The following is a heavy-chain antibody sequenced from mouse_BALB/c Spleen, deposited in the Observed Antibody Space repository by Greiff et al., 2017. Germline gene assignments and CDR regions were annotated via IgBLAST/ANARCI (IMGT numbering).Heavy chain of an antibody. CDR3: ARGLRLRYFDV. CDR2: ISSGGSYT. V-gene: IGHV5-9-4*01. CDR1: GFTFSSYA. J-gene: IGHJ1*01. Sequence: EVQRVESGGGLVKPGGSLKLSCAASGFTFSSYAMSWVRQSPEKRLEWVAEISSGGSYTYYPDTVTGRFTISRDNAKNTLYLEMSSLRSEDTAMYYCARGLRLRYFDVWGAGTKVTVSA. D-gene: IGHD1-2*01.